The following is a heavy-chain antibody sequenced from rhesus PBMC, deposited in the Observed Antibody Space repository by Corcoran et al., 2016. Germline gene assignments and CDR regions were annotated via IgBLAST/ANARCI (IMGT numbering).Heavy chain of an antibody. CDR1: GGSISSNS. CDR2: ISGDDGTT. D-gene: IGHD6-37*01. J-gene: IGHJ4*01. V-gene: IGHV4-173*01. CDR3: VGLMVAGPVEY. Sequence: LQLQQSGPGLVKPSETLSLTCAVSGGSISSNSWTWIRQPPGEGLEWIGRISGDDGTTYSNPSRRGRVTISIDTSKTEFSLKVDSVTAADTAVYYCVGLMVAGPVEYWGQGVLVTVSS.